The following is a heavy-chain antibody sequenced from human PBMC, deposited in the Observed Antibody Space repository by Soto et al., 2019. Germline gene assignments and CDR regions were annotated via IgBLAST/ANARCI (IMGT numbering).Heavy chain of an antibody. CDR1: GYTFTDYY. J-gene: IGHJ4*02. V-gene: IGHV1-46*01. CDR3: ARGSGVVTAVLGY. Sequence: QVQLVQSGAEVKKPGTSVKISCKTSGYTFTDYYIHWVRQAPGQGIEWMAMINPRDGSTSYAQKFQGSVTVTRDTSTSTVYMEVSSLRFDDSAMYYCARGSGVVTAVLGYWGQGALVTVSS. CDR2: INPRDGST. D-gene: IGHD2-21*02.